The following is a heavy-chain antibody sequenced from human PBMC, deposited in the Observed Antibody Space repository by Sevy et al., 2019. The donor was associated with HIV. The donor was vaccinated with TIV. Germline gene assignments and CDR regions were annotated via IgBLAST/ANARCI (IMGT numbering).Heavy chain of an antibody. D-gene: IGHD3-10*01. CDR3: TRGYYGSGSYYNNFFDY. V-gene: IGHV5-51*01. Sequence: GESLKISCEGSGYSFTRYWIGWVRQMPGKGLEWMGIIYPGDSDTRYSPSLQGQVTISADKSIRTAYLQWSSLKASDTAMYFCTRGYYGSGSYYNNFFDYWGQGTLVTVSS. CDR2: IYPGDSDT. J-gene: IGHJ4*02. CDR1: GYSFTRYW.